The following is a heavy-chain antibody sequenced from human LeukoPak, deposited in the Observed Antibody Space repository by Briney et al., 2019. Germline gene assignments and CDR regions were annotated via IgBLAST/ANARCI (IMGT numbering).Heavy chain of an antibody. J-gene: IGHJ4*02. CDR3: SRGGNFAF. CDR2: INHSGST. CDR1: GYSISSGYY. V-gene: IGHV4-38-2*01. Sequence: KPSETLSLTCAVSGYSISSGYYWGWIRQPPGKGLEWIGSINHSGSTYYNPSPKSRVTISIDTSKNQFSLNLSSVTAADTAVYYCSRGGNFAFWGQGTLVTVSS.